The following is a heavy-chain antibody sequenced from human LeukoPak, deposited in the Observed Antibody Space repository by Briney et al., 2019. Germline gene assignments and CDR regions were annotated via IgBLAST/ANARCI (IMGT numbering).Heavy chain of an antibody. D-gene: IGHD3-10*01. CDR3: ARDMGVIFSVFDY. CDR2: ITSSGTTI. V-gene: IGHV3-48*03. J-gene: IGHJ4*02. Sequence: GGSLRLSCAASGFIFSSYEMHWVRQAPGKGLEWVSHITSSGTTIYYADSVKGRSTISRDNAKNSLYLQMNSLRAEDTAVYYCARDMGVIFSVFDYWGQGTLVTVSS. CDR1: GFIFSSYE.